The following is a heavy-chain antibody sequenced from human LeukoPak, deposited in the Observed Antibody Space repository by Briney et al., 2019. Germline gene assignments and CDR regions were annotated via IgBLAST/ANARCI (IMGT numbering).Heavy chain of an antibody. Sequence: ASVKVSCKASGYTFTSYGISWARQAPGQGLEWMEWISAYNGNTNYAQKLQGRVTMTTDTSTSTAYMELRSLRSDDTAVYYCARTAMADNWFDPWGQGTLVTVSS. V-gene: IGHV1-18*01. D-gene: IGHD5-18*01. J-gene: IGHJ5*02. CDR2: ISAYNGNT. CDR3: ARTAMADNWFDP. CDR1: GYTFTSYG.